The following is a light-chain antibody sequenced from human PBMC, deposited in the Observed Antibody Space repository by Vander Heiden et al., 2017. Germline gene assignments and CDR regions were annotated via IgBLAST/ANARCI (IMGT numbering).Light chain of an antibody. CDR2: GKN. Sequence: SSLLTQDPAVCVSVDQTVRITCQGDSLRSYYASWYQQKPGQAPVLVIYGKNNRPSGIPDRFSGSSSGNTASLTITGAQAEDEADYYCNSRDSSGNHLWVFGGGTKLTVL. CDR3: NSRDSSGNHLWV. CDR1: SLRSYY. V-gene: IGLV3-19*01. J-gene: IGLJ3*02.